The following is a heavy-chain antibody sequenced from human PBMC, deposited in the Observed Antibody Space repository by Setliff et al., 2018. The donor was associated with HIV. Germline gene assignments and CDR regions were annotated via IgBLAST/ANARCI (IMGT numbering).Heavy chain of an antibody. J-gene: IGHJ3*02. Sequence: SETLSLTCSVSGGSMSTYYWSWIRQPAGKGLEWIGRIYSSGSTIYNPSLRSRVTMSVDTSKSQLSLKLTSVAASDTAVYYCARVFPPIRGAPFGTPPGAFDIWGQGTMVTVSS. CDR3: ARVFPPIRGAPFGTPPGAFDI. D-gene: IGHD2-15*01. V-gene: IGHV4-4*07. CDR2: IYSSGST. CDR1: GGSMSTYY.